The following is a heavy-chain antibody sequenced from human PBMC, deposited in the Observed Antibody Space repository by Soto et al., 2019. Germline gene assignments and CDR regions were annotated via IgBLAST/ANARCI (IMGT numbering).Heavy chain of an antibody. D-gene: IGHD3-16*01. CDR3: THYLEWLMNY. J-gene: IGHJ4*02. V-gene: IGHV2-5*02. CDR1: GFSLTTSGVG. CDR2: IYWDDDK. Sequence: QITLKESGPPLVKPTQTLTLTCTFSGFSLTTSGVGVGWIRQPPGEALEWLALIYWDDDKRYRPSLKSRLTITKDTSKNQVVLTMTNMDPVDTATYYCTHYLEWLMNYWGQGTLVTVSS.